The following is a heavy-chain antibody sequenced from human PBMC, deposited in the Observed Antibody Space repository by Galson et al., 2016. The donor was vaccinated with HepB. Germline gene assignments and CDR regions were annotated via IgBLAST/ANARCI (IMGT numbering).Heavy chain of an antibody. D-gene: IGHD1-7*01. CDR3: ATVPWNYGRNFYYFAMDG. J-gene: IGHJ6*02. CDR1: GYTSTNYA. Sequence: SVKVSCKASGYTSTNYAISWVRQAPGQGLQWMAWISAHTGNTNYAHTLQGRVIMTIDTSTSTAYMDLKSLRSDDTAVYYCATVPWNYGRNFYYFAMDGWGQGTTVTVSS. CDR2: ISAHTGNT. V-gene: IGHV1-18*01.